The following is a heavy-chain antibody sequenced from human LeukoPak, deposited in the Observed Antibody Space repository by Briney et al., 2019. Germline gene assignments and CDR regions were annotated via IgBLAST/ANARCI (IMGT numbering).Heavy chain of an antibody. CDR3: ARAPGYRSFLDY. Sequence: GGSLRLSCAASGFTFDDYAMHWVRQAPGKGLEWVSGISSSSGYIYYADSVRGRFTISRDNAKNSLYLQMNSLRAGDTAVYYCARAPGYRSFLDYWGQGTLVTVSS. CDR2: ISSSSGYI. J-gene: IGHJ4*02. V-gene: IGHV3-21*01. D-gene: IGHD6-13*01. CDR1: GFTFDDYA.